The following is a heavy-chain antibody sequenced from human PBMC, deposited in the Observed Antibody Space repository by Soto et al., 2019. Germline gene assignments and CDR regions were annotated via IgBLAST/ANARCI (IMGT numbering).Heavy chain of an antibody. Sequence: SETLSLTCTVSGGSIRSSSYYWGWIRQPPGKGLEWIGSIYYRGSTYYNPSLKSRVTISVDTSKNQFSLKLSSVTAADTAVYYCARDEGEMATIFYYGMDVWGQGTTVT. CDR2: IYYRGST. CDR1: GGSIRSSSYY. V-gene: IGHV4-39*02. J-gene: IGHJ6*02. D-gene: IGHD5-12*01. CDR3: ARDEGEMATIFYYGMDV.